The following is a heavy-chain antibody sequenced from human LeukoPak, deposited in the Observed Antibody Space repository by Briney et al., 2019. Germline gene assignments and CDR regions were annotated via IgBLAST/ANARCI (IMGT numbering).Heavy chain of an antibody. CDR1: GGSFSGYY. Sequence: SETLSLTCAVYGGSFSGYYWSWIRQPPGKGLEWIGEINHSGSTNYNPSLKSRVTISVDTSRNQFCLKLSSVTAADTAVYYCARAKAARPFMDVWGKGTTVTVSS. J-gene: IGHJ6*03. D-gene: IGHD6-6*01. CDR3: ARAKAARPFMDV. CDR2: INHSGST. V-gene: IGHV4-34*01.